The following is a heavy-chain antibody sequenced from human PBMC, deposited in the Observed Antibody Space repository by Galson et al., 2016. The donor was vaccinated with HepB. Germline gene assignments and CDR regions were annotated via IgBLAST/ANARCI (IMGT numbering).Heavy chain of an antibody. V-gene: IGHV3-23*01. CDR1: GFTFSNYA. J-gene: IGHJ4*02. CDR3: AKKDGARHYFDY. Sequence: SLRLSCAASGFTFSNYAMSWVRQAPGKGLEWVSAVSGIGGSAYHADSVKGRFTISRDNSKNTLFLQMNNLRVEDTALYYCAKKDGARHYFDYWGQGTLVTVSS. CDR2: VSGIGGSA. D-gene: IGHD4-17*01.